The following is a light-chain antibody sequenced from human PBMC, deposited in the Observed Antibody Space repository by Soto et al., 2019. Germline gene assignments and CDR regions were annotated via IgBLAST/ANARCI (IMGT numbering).Light chain of an antibody. CDR1: SSDVGGYNY. Sequence: QSALTQPPSASGSPGQSVTISCTGTSSDVGGYNYVSWYQQYAGKAPKLMIYEVSKRPSGVPDRFRGSKSGSTAFLTVSGVQAEEEADFYWRSYASHLYVFGTGTKLTVL. V-gene: IGLV2-8*01. J-gene: IGLJ1*01. CDR3: RSYASHLYV. CDR2: EVS.